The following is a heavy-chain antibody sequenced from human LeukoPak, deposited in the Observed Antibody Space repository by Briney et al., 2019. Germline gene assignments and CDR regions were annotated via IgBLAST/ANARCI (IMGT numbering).Heavy chain of an antibody. CDR2: ISWNSGSI. CDR1: GFTFDDYA. J-gene: IGHJ3*02. Sequence: PGGSLRLSCAASGFTFDDYAMHWVRQAPGKGLEWVSGISWNSGSIGYADSVKGRFTISRDNAKNSLYLQMNSLRAEDMALYYCAKVLSGSYLEAGAFDIWGQGTMVTVSS. V-gene: IGHV3-9*03. D-gene: IGHD1-26*01. CDR3: AKVLSGSYLEAGAFDI.